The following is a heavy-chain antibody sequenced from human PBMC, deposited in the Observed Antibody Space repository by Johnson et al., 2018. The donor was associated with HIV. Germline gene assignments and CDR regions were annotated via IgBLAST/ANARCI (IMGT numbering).Heavy chain of an antibody. Sequence: VQLVESGGDWVQPGGSLRLSCAASGFTFSIYDMHWVRQPTGKGLEWVSAIGTAGDTYYAASVRGRFTISRENAKNSLDLQMNSLRAGDTAVYYCASSGRGTLTTVPDAFDIWGQGTMVTVSS. V-gene: IGHV3-13*01. CDR2: IGTAGDT. CDR3: ASSGRGTLTTVPDAFDI. J-gene: IGHJ3*02. D-gene: IGHD4-17*01. CDR1: GFTFSIYD.